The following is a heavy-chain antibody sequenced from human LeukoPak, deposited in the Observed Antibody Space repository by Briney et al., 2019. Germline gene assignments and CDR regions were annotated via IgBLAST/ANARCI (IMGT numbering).Heavy chain of an antibody. D-gene: IGHD6-19*01. J-gene: IGHJ4*03. CDR3: GKFGYSRGWYFFGY. V-gene: IGHV3-23*01. CDR1: GFTFSSYA. CDR2: ISGSGGST. Sequence: GGSLRLSCAASGFTFSSYAMSWVRQAPGKGLEWVSAISGSGGSTYYADSVKGRFTISRDNSKNTLYLQMNSLRAEDKAVYYLGKFGYSRGWYFFGYRGQGTPGPV.